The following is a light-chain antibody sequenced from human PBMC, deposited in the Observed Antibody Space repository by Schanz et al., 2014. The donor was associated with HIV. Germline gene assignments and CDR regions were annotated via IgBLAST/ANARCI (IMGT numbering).Light chain of an antibody. J-gene: IGLJ3*02. V-gene: IGLV2-14*03. CDR3: CSYAGTTTHWV. CDR1: GTDIGDDNY. CDR2: DVN. Sequence: QPALAQPASMSASPGQSITISCVGSGTDIGDDNYVSWYQHHPGTAPKLLIFDVNIRPSGVSDRFAGSKSGNTASLSISGLQPEDEADYYCCSYAGTTTHWVFGGGTKLTVL.